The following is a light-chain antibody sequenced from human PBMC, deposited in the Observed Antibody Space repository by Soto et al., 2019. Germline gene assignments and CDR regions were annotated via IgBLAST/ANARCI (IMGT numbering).Light chain of an antibody. J-gene: IGLJ2*01. V-gene: IGLV4-69*01. CDR2: VNSDGSH. Sequence: QLVLTQSPSASASLGASVKLTCTLSSGHSNYAIAWHQQLPEKGPRYLMKVNSDGSHSKGDGIPDRLSGSSSGAERYLTISSLQSEDEADYYIQTWYTGIVLFGGETKLTVL. CDR1: SGHSNYA. CDR3: QTWYTGIVL.